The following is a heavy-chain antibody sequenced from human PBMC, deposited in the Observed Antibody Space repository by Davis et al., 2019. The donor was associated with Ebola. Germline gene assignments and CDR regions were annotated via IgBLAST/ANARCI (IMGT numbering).Heavy chain of an antibody. J-gene: IGHJ4*02. D-gene: IGHD6-19*01. CDR2: INHSGTT. Sequence: PSETLSLTCTVSGGSISSGDYYWSWIRQPPGKGLEWIGEINHSGTTNYNPSLKSRVTISVDTSKNQFSLKLSSVTAADTAVYYCARGGGWYYEDYWGQGTLVTVSS. CDR3: ARGGGWYYEDY. CDR1: GGSISSGDYY. V-gene: IGHV4-61*08.